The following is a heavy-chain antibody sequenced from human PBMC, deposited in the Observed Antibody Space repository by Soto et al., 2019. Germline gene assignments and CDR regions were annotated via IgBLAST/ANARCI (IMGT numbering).Heavy chain of an antibody. CDR3: ARGAQGPLDYYYYYYYMDV. V-gene: IGHV1-8*01. Sequence: ASVKVSCKASGYTFTSYDINWVRQATGQGLEWMGWMNPNSGNTGYAQKFQGRVTMTRNTSISTAYMELSSLRSEDTAVYYCARGAQGPLDYYYYYYYMDVWGKGTTVTVSS. J-gene: IGHJ6*03. CDR1: GYTFTSYD. CDR2: MNPNSGNT.